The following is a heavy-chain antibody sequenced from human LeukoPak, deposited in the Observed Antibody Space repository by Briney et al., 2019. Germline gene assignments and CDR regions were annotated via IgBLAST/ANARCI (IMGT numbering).Heavy chain of an antibody. CDR3: ARGTAYDYVSRLPHDAFDI. CDR1: GFAFSSYD. D-gene: IGHD3-16*01. Sequence: GGSLRLSCAASGFAFSSYDMHWVRQATGKGLEWVSAIGTAGDTYCPGSVKGRFTISRENAKNSLYLQMNSLRAGDTAVYYCARGTAYDYVSRLPHDAFDIWGQGTMVTVSS. V-gene: IGHV3-13*01. J-gene: IGHJ3*02. CDR2: IGTAGDT.